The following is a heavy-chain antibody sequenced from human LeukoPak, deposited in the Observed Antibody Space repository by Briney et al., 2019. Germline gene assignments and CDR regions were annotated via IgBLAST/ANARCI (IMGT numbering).Heavy chain of an antibody. CDR2: INPNSGNT. J-gene: IGHJ3*02. D-gene: IGHD1-1*01. Sequence: ASVKVSCKASGYTLTSYDINWVRQATARGLEWGGWINPNSGNTGYAQKFEGRATMTRHTSIHTAYMELSSLRSEDTAVYYCAGFGTTVAFDIWGQGTMVTVSS. V-gene: IGHV1-8*01. CDR1: GYTLTSYD. CDR3: AGFGTTVAFDI.